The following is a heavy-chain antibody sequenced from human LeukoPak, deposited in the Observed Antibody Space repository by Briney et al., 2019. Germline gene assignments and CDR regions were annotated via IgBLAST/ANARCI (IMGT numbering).Heavy chain of an antibody. V-gene: IGHV1-2*02. CDR1: GYTFTGYY. CDR3: ARRSSGTRIQLWFFDY. Sequence: ASVKVSCKASGYTFTGYYMHWVRQAPGQGLEWMGWINPNSGGTNYAQKFQGRVTMTRDTSISTAYMELSRLRSDDTAVYYCARRSSGTRIQLWFFDYWGQGTLVTVSS. CDR2: INPNSGGT. D-gene: IGHD5-18*01. J-gene: IGHJ4*02.